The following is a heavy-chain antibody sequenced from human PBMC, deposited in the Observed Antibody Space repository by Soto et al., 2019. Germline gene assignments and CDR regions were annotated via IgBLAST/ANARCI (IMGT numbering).Heavy chain of an antibody. Sequence: SETLSLTCAVYCGSFSGYYWSWIRQPPGKGLEWIGEINHSGSTNYNPSLKSRVTISVDTSKNQFSLKLSSVTAADTAVYYCARDGIVVVPAARYYYYGMDVWGQGTTVTVSS. V-gene: IGHV4-34*01. D-gene: IGHD2-2*01. J-gene: IGHJ6*02. CDR1: CGSFSGYY. CDR3: ARDGIVVVPAARYYYYGMDV. CDR2: INHSGST.